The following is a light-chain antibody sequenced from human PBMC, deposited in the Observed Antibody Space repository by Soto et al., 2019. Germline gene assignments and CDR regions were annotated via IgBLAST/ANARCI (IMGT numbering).Light chain of an antibody. Sequence: EILMTQSPATLSVSPGETATLSCRASQSVGVALAWYQQKPGQAPRLLISGASTRATDIPARFSGSGSGTEFPFTISSLQSEDFAFYYCQQYNTWPPFTFGPGTKVDVK. CDR2: GAS. CDR1: QSVGVA. CDR3: QQYNTWPPFT. V-gene: IGKV3-15*01. J-gene: IGKJ3*01.